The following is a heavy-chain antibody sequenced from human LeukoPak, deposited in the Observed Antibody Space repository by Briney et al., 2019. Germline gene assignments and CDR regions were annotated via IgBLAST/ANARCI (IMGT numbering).Heavy chain of an antibody. Sequence: GGSLRLSCAASGFTFSSYAMSWVRQAPGKGPEWVSAISGSGGSTYYADSVKGRFTISRDNSKNTLYLQMNSLRAEDTAVYYCAKDCSSTSCYHYWGQGTLVTVSS. J-gene: IGHJ4*02. CDR1: GFTFSSYA. CDR3: AKDCSSTSCYHY. D-gene: IGHD2-2*01. CDR2: ISGSGGST. V-gene: IGHV3-23*01.